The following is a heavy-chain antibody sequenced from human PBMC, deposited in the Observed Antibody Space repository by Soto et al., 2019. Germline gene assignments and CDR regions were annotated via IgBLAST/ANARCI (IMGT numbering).Heavy chain of an antibody. J-gene: IGHJ6*03. Sequence: QVQLVESGGGLVKPGGSLRLSCAASGFTFSDYYMSWIRQAPGKGLEWVSCISSSGSTIYYADSVKGRFTISRDDAKNSLYLQMNSLRAEETAVYYCARVPYRRTMVRGVSYYMDVWGKGTTVTVSS. CDR2: ISSSGSTI. V-gene: IGHV3-11*01. D-gene: IGHD3-10*01. CDR3: ARVPYRRTMVRGVSYYMDV. CDR1: GFTFSDYY.